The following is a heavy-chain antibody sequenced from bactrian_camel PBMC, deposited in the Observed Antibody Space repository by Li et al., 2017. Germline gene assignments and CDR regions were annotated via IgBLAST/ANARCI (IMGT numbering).Heavy chain of an antibody. CDR2: ITDGGVA. CDR1: TPISRGNFC. CDR3: AARPGAYVFSLDSANYNH. V-gene: IGHV3S53*01. Sequence: HVQLVESGGGSVQPGGSLTLSCTSSTPISRGNFCMGWFRQAPGKEREGIASITDGGVATYVDAVKGRFTISRGDAKNTMYLQMNNLQPEDTATYYCAARPGAYVFSLDSANYNHWGQGTQVTVSS. D-gene: IGHD1*01. J-gene: IGHJ4*01.